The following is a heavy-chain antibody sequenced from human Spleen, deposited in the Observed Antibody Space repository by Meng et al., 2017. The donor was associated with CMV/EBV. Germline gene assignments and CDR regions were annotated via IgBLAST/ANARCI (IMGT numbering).Heavy chain of an antibody. CDR1: GFTFSTHT. Sequence: GESLKISCVGSGFTFSTHTMIWVRQVPGKGLVWVSRITADGTITSYADSVRGRFTISRDNAKNTLYLHMDSLTAEDTAMYYCARDATLPDYWGQGTLVTVSS. D-gene: IGHD2-2*01. J-gene: IGHJ4*02. CDR3: ARDATLPDY. CDR2: ITADGTIT. V-gene: IGHV3-74*01.